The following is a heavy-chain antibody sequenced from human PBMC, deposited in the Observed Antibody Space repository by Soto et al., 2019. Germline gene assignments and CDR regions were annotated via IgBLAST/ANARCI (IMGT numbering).Heavy chain of an antibody. CDR1: GFTFSSYG. D-gene: IGHD3-10*01. Sequence: QVQLVESGGGVVQPGRSLRLSCAASGFTFSSYGMHWVRQAPGKGLEWVAVIWYDGSNKYYADSVKGRFTISRDNSKNTRYLQMNSLRSEDTAVYYCARELWLGELFLDSSYSGRAVWGQGTTVTFSS. V-gene: IGHV3-33*01. J-gene: IGHJ6*02. CDR2: IWYDGSNK. CDR3: ARELWLGELFLDSSYSGRAV.